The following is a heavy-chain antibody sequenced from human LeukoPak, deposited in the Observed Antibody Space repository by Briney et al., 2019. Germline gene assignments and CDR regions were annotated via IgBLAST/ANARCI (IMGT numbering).Heavy chain of an antibody. CDR1: GFTVSSNY. CDR3: ARDREPTTSGSRFDY. CDR2: IYSGGDT. J-gene: IGHJ4*02. V-gene: IGHV3-53*01. Sequence: GGSLRLSWAASGFTVSSNYMSWVRQAPGKGLEWVSVIYSGGDTYYADSVRGRFTISRDTSKNTLNLQMNSLRAEDTAAYYCARDREPTTSGSRFDYWGQGTLVTVSS. D-gene: IGHD6-19*01.